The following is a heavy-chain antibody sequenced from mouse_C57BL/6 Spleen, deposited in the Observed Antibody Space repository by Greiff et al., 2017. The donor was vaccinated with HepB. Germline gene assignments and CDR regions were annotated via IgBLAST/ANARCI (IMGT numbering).Heavy chain of an antibody. J-gene: IGHJ4*01. Sequence: QVQLQQSGAELVKPGASVKMSCKASGYTFTTYPIEWMKQNHGKSLEWIGNFHPYNDDTKYNEKFKGKATLTVEKSSSTVYLELSRLTSDDSAVYYCAIIYYYGSSPYDYAMDYWGQGTSVTVSS. CDR1: GYTFTTYP. D-gene: IGHD1-1*01. V-gene: IGHV1-47*01. CDR2: FHPYNDDT. CDR3: AIIYYYGSSPYDYAMDY.